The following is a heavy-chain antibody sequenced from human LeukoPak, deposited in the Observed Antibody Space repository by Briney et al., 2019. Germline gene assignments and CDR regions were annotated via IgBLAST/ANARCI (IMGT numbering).Heavy chain of an antibody. D-gene: IGHD3-9*01. CDR3: ARTYYDILTGYYYFDY. CDR2: INPNSGGT. CDR1: GYTFTGYY. J-gene: IGHJ4*02. V-gene: IGHV1-2*04. Sequence: ASVKVSCKGSGYTFTGYYMHWLRRAPGQGLEWIGWINPNSGGTNFAQKFQGWATMTRDTSISTAYMELSRLKSDDTAVYYCARTYYDILTGYYYFDYWGQGTLVTVSS.